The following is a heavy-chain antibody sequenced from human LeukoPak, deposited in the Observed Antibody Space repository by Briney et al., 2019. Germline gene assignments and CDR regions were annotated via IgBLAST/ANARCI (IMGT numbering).Heavy chain of an antibody. CDR3: ARDRVGQQLVGRKYYYYYMDV. CDR1: GDSMSSYY. Sequence: SETLSLTCTVSGDSMSSYYWSWIRQPPGKGLEWIAYISYSGSTKYNPSLQNRVTISVDMSKNQVSLKLSSVTAADTAVYYCARDRVGQQLVGRKYYYYYMDVWGKGTTVTISS. V-gene: IGHV4-59*13. D-gene: IGHD6-13*01. J-gene: IGHJ6*03. CDR2: ISYSGST.